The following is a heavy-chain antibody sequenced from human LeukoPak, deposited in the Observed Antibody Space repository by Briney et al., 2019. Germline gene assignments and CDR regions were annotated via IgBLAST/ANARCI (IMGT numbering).Heavy chain of an antibody. D-gene: IGHD3-9*01. CDR3: ARDLYVDDILTGYSRD. J-gene: IGHJ4*02. CDR2: IIVYNGKT. Sequence: ASVKVSCKASGYTFTSYGISWVRQPHGQGLEWMGWIIVYNGKTNYAQKLQGRVTMTTDTSTSTAYMELRSLRADDTAVYYCARDLYVDDILTGYSRDWGQGTLVTVSS. V-gene: IGHV1-18*01. CDR1: GYTFTSYG.